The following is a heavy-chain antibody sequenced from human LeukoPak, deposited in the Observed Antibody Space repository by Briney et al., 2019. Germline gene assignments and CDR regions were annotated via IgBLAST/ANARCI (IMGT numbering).Heavy chain of an antibody. D-gene: IGHD1-26*01. CDR1: GFTFSRHW. CDR2: INTDGSTT. J-gene: IGHJ4*02. CDR3: VREVQSGSYRDDC. V-gene: IGHV3-74*03. Sequence: PGGSLRLSCAASGFTFSRHWMHWVRQAPGKGLVWVSRINTDGSTTTYADSVKGRFNISRDNAQNTLYLQMNRLGDEDTAVYYCVREVQSGSYRDDCWGQGTLVTVSS.